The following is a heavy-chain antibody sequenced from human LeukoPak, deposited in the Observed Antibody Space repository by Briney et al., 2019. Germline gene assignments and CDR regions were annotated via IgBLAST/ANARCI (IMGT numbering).Heavy chain of an antibody. V-gene: IGHV3-48*01. D-gene: IGHD2-2*01. Sequence: PGGSLRLSCAASGFTFSSYSMNWVRQAPGKGLEWVSYTSSSSSTIYYADSVKGRFTIFRDNAKNSLYLQMNSLRAEDTALYYCARDYCSSTSCYHDFEYWGQGTLVTVSS. CDR1: GFTFSSYS. J-gene: IGHJ4*02. CDR3: ARDYCSSTSCYHDFEY. CDR2: TSSSSSTI.